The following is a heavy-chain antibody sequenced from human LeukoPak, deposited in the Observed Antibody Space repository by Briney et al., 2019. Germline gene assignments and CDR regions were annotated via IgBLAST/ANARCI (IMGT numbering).Heavy chain of an antibody. CDR3: ARRGYYYDSSGNTKDAFDI. CDR2: IYYSGST. D-gene: IGHD3-22*01. Sequence: SETLSLTCTVSGGSISSYYWSWIRQPPGKGLEWIGYIYYSGSTNYNPSLKSRVTISVDTSKNQFSLKLSSVTAADTAVYYCARRGYYYDSSGNTKDAFDIWGQGTMVTVSS. V-gene: IGHV4-59*01. J-gene: IGHJ3*02. CDR1: GGSISSYY.